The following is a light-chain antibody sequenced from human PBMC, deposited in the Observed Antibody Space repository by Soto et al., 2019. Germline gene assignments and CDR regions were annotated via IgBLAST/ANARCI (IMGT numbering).Light chain of an antibody. CDR1: QTISSW. V-gene: IGKV1-5*01. J-gene: IGKJ5*01. Sequence: DIQMTQSPSTLSASVGDRVTITCRASQTISSWLAWYQQKPGKAPKLLIYAASTLESGVSSRFSGRGSGTEFTLTISSLQPEDFATYYCQQADSLPLVTFGQGTRLEIK. CDR3: QQADSLPLVT. CDR2: AAS.